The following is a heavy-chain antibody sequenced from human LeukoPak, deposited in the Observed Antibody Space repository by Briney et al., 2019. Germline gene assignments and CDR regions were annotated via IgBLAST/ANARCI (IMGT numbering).Heavy chain of an antibody. D-gene: IGHD1-1*01. CDR2: INHSGST. Sequence: PSETLSLTCTASGGSISSSSYYWGWIRQPPGKGLEWIGEINHSGSTNYNPSLKSRVTISVDTSKNQFSLKLSSVTAADTAVYYCARRVQSYFDYWGQGTLVTVSS. V-gene: IGHV4-39*07. CDR3: ARRVQSYFDY. CDR1: GGSISSSSYY. J-gene: IGHJ4*02.